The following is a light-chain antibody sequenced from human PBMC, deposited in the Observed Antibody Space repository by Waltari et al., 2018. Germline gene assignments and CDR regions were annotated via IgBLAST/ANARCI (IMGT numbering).Light chain of an antibody. CDR3: SSYTSSSTLWAV. Sequence: QSALTQPASVSGSPGQSITISCTGTSSDVGGYNYVSWYQQHPGKAPKLMIYDVSNRPSGVSNRFPGAKSGNTASLTISGLQAEDEADYYCSSYTSSSTLWAVFGGGTKLTVL. J-gene: IGLJ3*02. CDR1: SSDVGGYNY. CDR2: DVS. V-gene: IGLV2-14*03.